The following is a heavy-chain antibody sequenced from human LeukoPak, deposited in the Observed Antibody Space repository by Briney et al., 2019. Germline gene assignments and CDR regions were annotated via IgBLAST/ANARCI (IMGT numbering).Heavy chain of an antibody. D-gene: IGHD4-17*01. CDR2: ISGDGGST. J-gene: IGHJ4*02. V-gene: IGHV3-43*02. CDR3: AKVTGYGEGSDY. CDR1: GFTFDDYA. Sequence: PGGSLRLSCAASGFTFDDYAMHWVRQAPGKGLEWVSLISGDGGSTYYADSVKGRFTISRDNSKSSLYLQMNSLRTEDTALYYCAKVTGYGEGSDYWGQGTLVTVSS.